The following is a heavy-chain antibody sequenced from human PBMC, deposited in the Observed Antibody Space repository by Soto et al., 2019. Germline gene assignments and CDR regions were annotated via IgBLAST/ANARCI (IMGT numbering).Heavy chain of an antibody. D-gene: IGHD3-3*02. CDR3: ARAFSRDGYSSEFAY. J-gene: IGHJ4*02. CDR1: GASIRSSSYY. CDR2: MYYSGST. V-gene: IGHV4-39*01. Sequence: SETLSLTCTVSGASIRSSSYYWGWIRQPPGKGLEWIGSMYYSGSTYYKPSLKSRVTISVDTSRNQFSLKLSSVTAADTAVYYCARAFSRDGYSSEFAYWGQGTLVTVSS.